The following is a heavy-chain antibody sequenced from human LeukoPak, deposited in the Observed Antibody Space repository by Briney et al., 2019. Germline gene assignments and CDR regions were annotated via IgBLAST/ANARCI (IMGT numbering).Heavy chain of an antibody. D-gene: IGHD6-13*01. CDR2: IRNDIPKDGINK. J-gene: IGHJ4*02. CDR1: GFILSNYG. V-gene: IGHV3-30*02. CDR3: AKRDSN. Sequence: PGESLRLSCTTSGFILSNYGMHWVRQAPGKGREGVALIRNDIPKDGINKYYADSVRGRFTISRDNSKNTVYLQMNSLRVADTAMYFCAKRDSNWGQGTLVTVSS.